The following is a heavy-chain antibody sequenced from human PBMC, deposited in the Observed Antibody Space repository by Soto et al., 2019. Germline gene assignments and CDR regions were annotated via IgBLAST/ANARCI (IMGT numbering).Heavy chain of an antibody. CDR2: ISYDASNK. V-gene: IGHV3-30*04. CDR3: VSPYTSGWSIYFQH. J-gene: IGHJ1*01. Sequence: GGSLRLSCVASGFTFSSYAMHWVRQAPGKGLEWVAAISYDASNKYYADSVKGRFTISRDHSKNTLYLQMNSLRIDDTAVYYCVSPYTSGWSIYFQHWGQGTLVTVSS. CDR1: GFTFSSYA. D-gene: IGHD6-19*01.